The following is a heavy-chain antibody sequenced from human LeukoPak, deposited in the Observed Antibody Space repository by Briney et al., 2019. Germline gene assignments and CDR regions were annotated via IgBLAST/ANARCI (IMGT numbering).Heavy chain of an antibody. D-gene: IGHD6-13*01. J-gene: IGHJ5*02. CDR2: INPNSGGS. CDR3: ARGSYWYDG. CDR1: GHTFTDYY. Sequence: ASVKVSCKASGHTFTDYYIQCVRQAPGQGLEWMGWINPNSGGSNYAQKFQGRVTMTRDRSISTAYMELRSLRSDDTAVYYCARGSYWYDGWGQGTLVTVSS. V-gene: IGHV1-2*02.